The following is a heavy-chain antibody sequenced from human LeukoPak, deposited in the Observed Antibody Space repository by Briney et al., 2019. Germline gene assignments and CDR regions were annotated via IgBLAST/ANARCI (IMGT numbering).Heavy chain of an antibody. CDR2: IYPGDSNT. Sequence: GESLKISCKGSGYSFTSYWIAWVRQMPGKGLEWMGVIYPGDSNTKYSPSFQGQVTISADKSISTAYLQWSSLKASDTAMYYCARSRVVAAFPFDYWGQGTLVTVSS. CDR1: GYSFTSYW. V-gene: IGHV5-51*01. J-gene: IGHJ4*02. CDR3: ARSRVVAAFPFDY. D-gene: IGHD2-15*01.